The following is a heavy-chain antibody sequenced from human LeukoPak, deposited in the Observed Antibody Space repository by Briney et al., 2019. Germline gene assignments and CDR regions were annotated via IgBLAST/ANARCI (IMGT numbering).Heavy chain of an antibody. V-gene: IGHV1-2*06. Sequence: VASVKVSCKASGYTFTGYYMHWVRRAPGQGLEWMGRINPNSGGTNYAQKFQGRVTMTRDTSISTAYMELSRLRSDDTAVYYCARTSSYYYDSSGYDYWGQGTLVTVSS. J-gene: IGHJ4*02. CDR2: INPNSGGT. D-gene: IGHD3-22*01. CDR3: ARTSSYYYDSSGYDY. CDR1: GYTFTGYY.